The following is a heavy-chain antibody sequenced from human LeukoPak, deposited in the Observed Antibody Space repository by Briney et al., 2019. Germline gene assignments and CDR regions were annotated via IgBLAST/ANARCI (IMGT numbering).Heavy chain of an antibody. D-gene: IGHD5-12*01. J-gene: IGHJ4*02. CDR3: AKPNYRNLVATTCFDY. CDR2: ISGSGGST. Sequence: QTGGSLRLSCAASGFTFSSYAMSWVRQAPGKGLEWVSAISGSGGSTYYADSVKGRFTISRDNSKNTLYLQMNSLRAEDTAVYYCAKPNYRNLVATTCFDYWGQGTLVTVSS. CDR1: GFTFSSYA. V-gene: IGHV3-23*01.